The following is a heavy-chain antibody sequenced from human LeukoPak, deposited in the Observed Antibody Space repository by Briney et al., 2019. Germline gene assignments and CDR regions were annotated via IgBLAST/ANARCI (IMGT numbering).Heavy chain of an antibody. D-gene: IGHD3-16*01. CDR2: ISGSGGST. J-gene: IGHJ1*01. CDR3: AKDDAWGRYKD. V-gene: IGHV3-23*01. Sequence: GGSLRLSCAASGFTFSSYAMSWVRQAPGKGLEWVSAISGSGGSTYYADSVKGRFTISRDNSKNTVSLQMNSLRGEDTAVYYCAKDDAWGRYKDWGQGTLVTVSS. CDR1: GFTFSSYA.